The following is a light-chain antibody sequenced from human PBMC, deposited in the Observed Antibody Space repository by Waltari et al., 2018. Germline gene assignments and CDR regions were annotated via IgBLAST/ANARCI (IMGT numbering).Light chain of an antibody. J-gene: IGKJ4*01. CDR3: QQYNNWPGLT. Sequence: DIVMTHSPATLSLSPGERAPLSGRASQGVSSSLAWYQQKPGQAPRLLIYGASSRATGIPARFRGSGSGTEFTLTISSLQSEDFAVYYCQQYNNWPGLTFGGGTKVEIK. CDR2: GAS. V-gene: IGKV3-15*01. CDR1: QGVSSS.